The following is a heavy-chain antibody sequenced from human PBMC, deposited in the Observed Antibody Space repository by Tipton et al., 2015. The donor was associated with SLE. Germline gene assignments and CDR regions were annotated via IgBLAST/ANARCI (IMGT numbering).Heavy chain of an antibody. CDR3: ARQLGYCSDGSCYFDY. CDR1: GFTFSNHA. J-gene: IGHJ4*02. V-gene: IGHV3-23*01. D-gene: IGHD2-15*01. Sequence: SLRLSCVASGFTFSNHAMTWVRQAPGKGLEWVSSISGGGGSTYHADSVKGRFIISRDNSKSMLYLQMTTLRAEDTALYYCARQLGYCSDGSCYFDYWGQGTLVTVSS. CDR2: ISGGGGST.